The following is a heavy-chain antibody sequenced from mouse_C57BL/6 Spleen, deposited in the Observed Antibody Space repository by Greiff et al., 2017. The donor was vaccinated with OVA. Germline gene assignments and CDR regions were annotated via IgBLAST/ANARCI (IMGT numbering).Heavy chain of an antibody. J-gene: IGHJ3*01. CDR1: GFTFSDYY. V-gene: IGHV5-12*01. CDR2: ISNGGGST. CDR3: ARHGGNYAWFAY. Sequence: EVQGVESGGGLVQPGGSLKLSCAASGFTFSDYYMYWVRQTPEKRLEWVAYISNGGGSTYYPDTVKGRFTISRDNAKNTLYLQMSRLKSEDTAMYYCARHGGNYAWFAYWGQGTLVTVSA. D-gene: IGHD2-1*01.